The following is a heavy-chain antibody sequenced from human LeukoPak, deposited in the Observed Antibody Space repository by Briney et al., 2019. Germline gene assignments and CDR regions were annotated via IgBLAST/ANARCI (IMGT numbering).Heavy chain of an antibody. CDR2: IGTAGDT. V-gene: IGHV3-13*01. J-gene: IGHJ4*02. D-gene: IGHD3-10*01. CDR3: ARAAEIRGAFDY. Sequence: GGSLRLSCAASGFTFSSYDMHWVRQATGKGLEWVSAIGTAGDTYYPGSVKGRFTISRENAKNSLYLQMNSLRAGDTAVYYCARAAEIRGAFDYWGQGTLVTVSS. CDR1: GFTFSSYD.